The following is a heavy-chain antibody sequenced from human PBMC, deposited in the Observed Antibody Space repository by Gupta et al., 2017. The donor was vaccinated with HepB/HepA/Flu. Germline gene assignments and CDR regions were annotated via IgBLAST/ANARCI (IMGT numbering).Heavy chain of an antibody. Sequence: QVQLQESGPGLVKHSETLSLTCSVSGDPSRYSYLTWIRQSPGKGLQWIGYISYNGRTSYDSSLESLVTLSRDTSKSQFSLRLTSVTEADTAVSFCARGAIDQYVDWADCPFDSWGQGIPSTVSS. CDR3: ARGAIDQYVDWADCPFDS. CDR2: ISYNGRT. D-gene: IGHD3-9*01. V-gene: IGHV4-59*01. J-gene: IGHJ4*02. CDR1: GDPSRYSY.